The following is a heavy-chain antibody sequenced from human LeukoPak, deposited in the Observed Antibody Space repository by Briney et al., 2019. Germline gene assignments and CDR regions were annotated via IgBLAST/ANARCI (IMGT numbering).Heavy chain of an antibody. J-gene: IGHJ4*02. CDR2: INPNSGGT. CDR3: ATQCGDYVYYFDY. Sequence: ASVKVSCTPSGYTFTGYSLHWVRQAPEQRLEWMGWINPNSGGTNYAQKFQGRVTMTRDTSISTGYMKLTRLRSDDTAVYYCATQCGDYVYYFDYWGQGTLVTVSS. CDR1: GYTFTGYS. D-gene: IGHD4-17*01. V-gene: IGHV1-2*02.